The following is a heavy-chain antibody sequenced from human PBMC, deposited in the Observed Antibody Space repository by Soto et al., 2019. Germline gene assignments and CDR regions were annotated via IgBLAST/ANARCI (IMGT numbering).Heavy chain of an antibody. CDR2: IFYSGST. J-gene: IGHJ4*02. Sequence: SETLSLTCSVSGGSISGSYWSWIRQSPGKGLEWLGYIFYSGSTFYNPSLKSRVTISIHTSKSQFSLQLTSVTAADTAVYYCARGAADTAMVDSWGQGTLVTSPQ. CDR3: ARGAADTAMVDS. D-gene: IGHD5-18*01. V-gene: IGHV4-59*01. CDR1: GGSISGSY.